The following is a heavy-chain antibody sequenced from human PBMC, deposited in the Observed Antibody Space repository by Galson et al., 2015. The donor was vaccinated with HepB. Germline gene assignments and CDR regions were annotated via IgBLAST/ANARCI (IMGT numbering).Heavy chain of an antibody. CDR3: VRGRLGTMSRGIISNSKPFFDY. CDR2: ITYDGSDK. Sequence: SLRLSCAASGFIFSNFGMHWVRQAPGKGLEWVAGITYDGSDKYYADSVKGRFTVSRGNSKNTLYLEMNSLRPEDTAVYYCVRGRLGTMSRGIISNSKPFFDYWGQGILVTVSA. CDR1: GFIFSNFG. V-gene: IGHV3-30*03. D-gene: IGHD3-10*01. J-gene: IGHJ4*02.